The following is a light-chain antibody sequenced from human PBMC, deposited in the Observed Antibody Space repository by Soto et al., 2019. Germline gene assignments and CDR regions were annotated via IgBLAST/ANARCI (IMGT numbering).Light chain of an antibody. CDR1: QDISNY. CDR2: AAS. Sequence: IQLTQSPSSLSASVGDIVTITCRASQDISNYLAWYQQKPGKAPNLLIYAASTLQSGVPSRFSGSGSGTDFTLTISSLQPEDSATYYCQQLNTFLPTFGGGTKVDIK. J-gene: IGKJ4*01. V-gene: IGKV1-9*01. CDR3: QQLNTFLPT.